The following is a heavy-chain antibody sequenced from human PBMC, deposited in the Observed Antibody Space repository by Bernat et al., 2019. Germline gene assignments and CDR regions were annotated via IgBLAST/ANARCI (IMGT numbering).Heavy chain of an antibody. CDR1: GFTFSNAW. D-gene: IGHD3-16*01. J-gene: IGHJ6*02. CDR3: TTGGDYCNSYGMDV. CDR2: VKSKTDGGTT. V-gene: IGHV3-15*01. Sequence: EVQLVESGGGLVKPGGSLRLSCAASGFTFSNAWMSWVRQAPGKGLEWVGRVKSKTDGGTTDYAAPVKGRFTISRDDSKNTLYLQMNSLKTEDTAVYYYTTGGDYCNSYGMDVWGQGTTVTVSS.